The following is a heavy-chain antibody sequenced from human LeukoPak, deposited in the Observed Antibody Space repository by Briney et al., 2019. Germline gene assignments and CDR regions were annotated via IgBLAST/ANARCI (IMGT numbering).Heavy chain of an antibody. D-gene: IGHD5-24*01. CDR1: GFIFSSYG. CDR3: AQDQRSIQFYY. Sequence: GGSLRLSCAASGFIFSSYGMNWVRRAPGKGLEWVSGISGSADITYYADSVKGRFTTSRDNSKNTLYLQMNSLRAEDTAVYYCAQDQRSIQFYYWGQGTLVTVSS. CDR2: ISGSADIT. V-gene: IGHV3-23*01. J-gene: IGHJ4*02.